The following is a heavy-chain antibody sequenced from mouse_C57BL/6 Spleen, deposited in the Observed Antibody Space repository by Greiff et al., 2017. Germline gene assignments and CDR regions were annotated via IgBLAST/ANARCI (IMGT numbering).Heavy chain of an antibody. CDR1: GFSLTSYG. J-gene: IGHJ4*01. D-gene: IGHD1-1*01. Sequence: VKLVASGPGLVAPSQSLSITCTVSGFSLTSYGVRWVRQTPGQGLEWLGVLWGDGSTNYHSALISRLSISKDNSKNQDCVKLNSLQTEDTATYYGAKQDPLPLAMDYGGKGTSVTVSS. V-gene: IGHV2-3*01. CDR3: AKQDPLPLAMDY. CDR2: LWGDGST.